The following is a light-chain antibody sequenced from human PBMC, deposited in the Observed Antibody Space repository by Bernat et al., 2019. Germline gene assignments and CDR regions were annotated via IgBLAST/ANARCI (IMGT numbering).Light chain of an antibody. CDR1: QSVNSK. CDR3: QKYSDWPQLT. Sequence: LSPGERATLSCRASQSVNSKLAWHHKRPGQSPLLLIYEASSLATGIPDRFSGSGSGTEFTLTISSLEPEDFAVYYCQKYSDWPQLTVGGGNKGEIK. J-gene: IGKJ4*01. V-gene: IGKV3D-15*01. CDR2: EAS.